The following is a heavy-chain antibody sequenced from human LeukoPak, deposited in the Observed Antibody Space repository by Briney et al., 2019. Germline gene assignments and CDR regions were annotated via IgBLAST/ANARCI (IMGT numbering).Heavy chain of an antibody. Sequence: ASVKVSCKASGYTFTGYYMHWVRQAPGQGLEWMGLINPNSGGTNYARKFQGRVTMTRDTSISTAYMELSRLRSDDTAVYYCASRDGRSSSFRFDPWGQGTLVTVSS. CDR3: ASRDGRSSSFRFDP. D-gene: IGHD3-3*01. CDR1: GYTFTGYY. CDR2: INPNSGGT. V-gene: IGHV1-2*02. J-gene: IGHJ5*02.